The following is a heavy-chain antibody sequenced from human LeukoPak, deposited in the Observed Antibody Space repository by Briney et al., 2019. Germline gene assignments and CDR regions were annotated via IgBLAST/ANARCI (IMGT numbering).Heavy chain of an antibody. V-gene: IGHV4-59*01. D-gene: IGHD3-16*01. CDR2: IYYSGST. J-gene: IGHJ4*02. CDR3: ARGRGFVVDY. CDR1: GGSISSYY. Sequence: PSETLSLTCTVSGGSISSYYWSWIRQPPGKGLEWIGYIYYSGSTNYNPSLKSRVTISVDTSKNQFSLKLSSVTAADTAVYYCARGRGFVVDYSGQGTLVTVSS.